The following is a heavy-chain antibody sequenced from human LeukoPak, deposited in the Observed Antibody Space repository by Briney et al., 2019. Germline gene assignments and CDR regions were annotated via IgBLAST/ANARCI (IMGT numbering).Heavy chain of an antibody. Sequence: PGGSLRLSCAASGFTFSSYSMNWVRQAPGKGLEWVSYISSSSSTIYYADSVKGRFTISRDNAKNSLYLQMNSLRAEDTAVYYCGRGMGIAAAAPRLRFDPWGQGSLVTVSS. CDR3: GRGMGIAAAAPRLRFDP. J-gene: IGHJ5*02. CDR2: ISSSSSTI. CDR1: GFTFSSYS. D-gene: IGHD6-13*01. V-gene: IGHV3-48*01.